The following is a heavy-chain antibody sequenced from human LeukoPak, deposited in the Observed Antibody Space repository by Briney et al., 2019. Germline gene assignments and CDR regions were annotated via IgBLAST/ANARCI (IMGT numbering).Heavy chain of an antibody. CDR2: IYYSGST. D-gene: IGHD3-10*01. CDR3: TFNLGSGSYAFDI. Sequence: PSQTLSLTCTVSGGSISGSNYYWDWIRQPPGKGLEWIGSIYYSGSTYYNPSLKSRVTISEDTSKNQFSLKLSSLTAADTAVYYCTFNLGSGSYAFDIWGQGTMVTVSS. J-gene: IGHJ3*02. CDR1: GGSISGSNYY. V-gene: IGHV4-39*07.